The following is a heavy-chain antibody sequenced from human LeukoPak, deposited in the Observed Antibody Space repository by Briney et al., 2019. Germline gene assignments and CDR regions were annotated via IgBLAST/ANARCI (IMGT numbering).Heavy chain of an antibody. D-gene: IGHD6-25*01. CDR3: ARGGRQTHDFDY. CDR2: ICYSGST. CDR1: GGSISSYY. V-gene: IGHV4-59*01. Sequence: SETLSLTCTVSGGSISSYYWSWIRQPPGKGLEWIGYICYSGSTNYNPSLKSRVTISVDTSKNQFSLKLSSVTAADTAVYYCARGGRQTHDFDYWGQGTLVTVSS. J-gene: IGHJ4*02.